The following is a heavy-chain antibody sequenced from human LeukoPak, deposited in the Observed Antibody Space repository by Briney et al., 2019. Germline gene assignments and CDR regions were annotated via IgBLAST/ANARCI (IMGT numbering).Heavy chain of an antibody. Sequence: GGSLRLSCAASGFTLNSYSMDWVRQAPGKGLEWVSSISSSSDYIYYADSVKGRFTISRDNAKNSLYLQMNSLRAEDTAVYYCARRYGGSYFDAFDIWGQGTMVTVSS. V-gene: IGHV3-21*01. CDR2: ISSSSDYI. CDR1: GFTLNSYS. J-gene: IGHJ3*02. CDR3: ARRYGGSYFDAFDI. D-gene: IGHD1-26*01.